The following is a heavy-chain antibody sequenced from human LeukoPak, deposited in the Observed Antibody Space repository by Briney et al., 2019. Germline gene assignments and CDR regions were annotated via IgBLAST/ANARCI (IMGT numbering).Heavy chain of an antibody. CDR1: GFTFSSYA. CDR2: ISGSGGST. Sequence: GGSLRLSCAASGFTFSSYAMSWVRQAPGKGLEWVSAISGSGGSTYYADSVKGRFTISRDNSKNTLYLQMNSLRAEDTAVYYCAKFGGGNSSSWYSDYFDYWGQGTLVTVSS. V-gene: IGHV3-23*01. CDR3: AKFGGGNSSSWYSDYFDY. J-gene: IGHJ4*02. D-gene: IGHD6-13*01.